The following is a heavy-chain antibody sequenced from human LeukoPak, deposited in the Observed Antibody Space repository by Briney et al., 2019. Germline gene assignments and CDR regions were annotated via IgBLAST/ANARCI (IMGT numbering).Heavy chain of an antibody. CDR2: ISYDGSNK. D-gene: IGHD6-19*01. V-gene: IGHV3-30-3*01. CDR1: GFTFSSYA. CDR3: ATERSSGWYVFYYGMDV. Sequence: GRSLRLSCAASGFTFSSYAMHWVRQAPGKGLEWVAVISYDGSNKYYADSVKGRFTISRDNSKNTLYLQMNSLRAEDTAVYYCATERSSGWYVFYYGMDVWGQGTRSPSP. J-gene: IGHJ6*02.